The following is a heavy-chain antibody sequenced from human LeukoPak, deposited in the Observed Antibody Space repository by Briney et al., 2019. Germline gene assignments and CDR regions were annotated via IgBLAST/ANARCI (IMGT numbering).Heavy chain of an antibody. CDR2: ISGSSGII. V-gene: IGHV3-48*01. CDR1: GFTFNTYT. D-gene: IGHD3-10*01. CDR3: ARDLGGQGTFDY. Sequence: GGSLRLSCAASGFTFNTYTMNWVRQAPGKGLEWVSYISGSSGIIDYADSVRGRFTISRDNAKNSLYLQMNNLRVEDTAVYYCARDLGGQGTFDYWGQGTLVTVSS. J-gene: IGHJ4*02.